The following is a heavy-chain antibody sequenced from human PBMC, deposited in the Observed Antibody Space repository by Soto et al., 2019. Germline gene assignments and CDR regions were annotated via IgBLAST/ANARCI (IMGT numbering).Heavy chain of an antibody. CDR2: LYYSANT. CDR3: ARHGPWSYVL. Sequence: QLQLQESGPGLVKPSETLSLTCTVSGDSISSSSYYWGWLRQPPGKGLEWIVSLYYSANTYYNPPIKSRVTISVDAFNNRFSRRLNSVTAADTAVYYWARHGPWSYVLWGQGTLVSVSS. CDR1: GDSISSSSYY. J-gene: IGHJ4*02. D-gene: IGHD2-21*01. V-gene: IGHV4-39*01.